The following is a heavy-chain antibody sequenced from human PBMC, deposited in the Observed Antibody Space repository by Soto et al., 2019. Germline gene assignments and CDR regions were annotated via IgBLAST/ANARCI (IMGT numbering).Heavy chain of an antibody. D-gene: IGHD1-1*01. V-gene: IGHV4-59*01. J-gene: IGHJ3*02. CDR1: GASISSYY. CDR3: ARGGTVYAFDI. CDR2: IYYSGSN. Sequence: SETLSLTCTVSGASISSYYWSWIRQPPGKGLGWIGYIYYSGSNNYNPSLKSRVTISVDTSKTQFSLKLSSVTAADTAVYYCARGGTVYAFDIWGQGTMVTVSS.